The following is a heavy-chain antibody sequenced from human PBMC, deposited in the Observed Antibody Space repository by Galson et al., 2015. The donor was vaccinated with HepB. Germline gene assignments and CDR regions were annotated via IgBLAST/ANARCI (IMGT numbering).Heavy chain of an antibody. CDR2: ISAYNGNT. CDR3: ARDRGEWLLLPYYYYYGMDV. CDR1: GYTFTSYG. Sequence: SVKVSCKASGYTFTSYGISWVRQAPGQGLEWMGWISAYNGNTNYAQKLQGRVTMTTDTSTSTAYMELRSLRSDDTAVYYCARDRGEWLLLPYYYYYGMDVWGQGTTVTVSS. J-gene: IGHJ6*02. V-gene: IGHV1-18*04. D-gene: IGHD3-22*01.